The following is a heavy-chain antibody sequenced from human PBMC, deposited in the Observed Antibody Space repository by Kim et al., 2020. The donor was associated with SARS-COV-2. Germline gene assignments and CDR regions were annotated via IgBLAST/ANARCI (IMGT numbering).Heavy chain of an antibody. CDR1: GGSISSYY. CDR2: IYYSGST. J-gene: IGHJ6*02. V-gene: IGHV4-59*01. Sequence: SETLSLTCTVSGGSISSYYWSWIRQPPGKGLEWIGYIYYSGSTNYNPSLKSRVTISVDTSKNQFSLKLSSVTAADTAVYYCARGGAVVPAAIVGFQYYYYGMDVWGQGTTVTVSS. CDR3: ARGGAVVPAAIVGFQYYYYGMDV. D-gene: IGHD2-2*01.